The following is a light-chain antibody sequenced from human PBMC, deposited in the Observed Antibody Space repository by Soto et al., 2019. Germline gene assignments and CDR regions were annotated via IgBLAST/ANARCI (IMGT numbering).Light chain of an antibody. J-gene: IGLJ1*01. CDR1: GSNIGTNT. V-gene: IGLV1-44*01. CDR2: SNY. CDR3: SSYSSSATNYV. Sequence: QSVLTQPPSASGTPGQRVTISCSGSGSNIGTNTVNWYQQVLGTAPKLLIHSNYQRPSGVPDRFSGSKSGTSASLAISGLQSEDEADYYCSSYSSSATNYVFGSGTKLTVL.